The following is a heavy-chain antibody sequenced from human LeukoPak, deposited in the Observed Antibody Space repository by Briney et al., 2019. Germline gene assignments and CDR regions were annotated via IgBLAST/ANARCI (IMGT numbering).Heavy chain of an antibody. D-gene: IGHD3-22*01. CDR2: IYHSGST. CDR1: GGSISSSNW. V-gene: IGHV4-4*02. J-gene: IGHJ3*02. Sequence: SETLSLTCAVSGGSISSSNWWSWVRQPPGKGLEWNGEIYHSGSTNYNPSLKSRVTISVDKSKNQFSLKLSSVTAADTAVYYCARDLNYYDSSGYYPRAAFDIWGQGTMVTVSS. CDR3: ARDLNYYDSSGYYPRAAFDI.